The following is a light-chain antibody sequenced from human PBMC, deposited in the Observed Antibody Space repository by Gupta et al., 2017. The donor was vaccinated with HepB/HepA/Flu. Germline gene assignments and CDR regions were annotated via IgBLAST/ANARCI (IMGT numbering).Light chain of an antibody. V-gene: IGKV3-20*01. CDR1: QSVSSSY. CDR2: GAS. Sequence: EIVLTQSPGTLSLSPGERATLSCRASQSVSSSYLAWYQQKPGQAPRLLIYGASSRATCIPDRFSGSGSGTDFTLTFSRLEPEDFAVYYCQQYGSSPRTFGPGTKVDIK. CDR3: QQYGSSPRT. J-gene: IGKJ3*01.